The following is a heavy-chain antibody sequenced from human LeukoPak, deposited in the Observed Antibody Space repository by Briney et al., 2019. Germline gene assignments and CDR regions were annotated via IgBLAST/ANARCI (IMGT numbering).Heavy chain of an antibody. CDR3: ARDLNAYDSSFDY. V-gene: IGHV3-23*01. CDR2: VSGTSVTS. J-gene: IGHJ4*02. Sequence: GGSLRLSCEASGFTFRSDAMTWVRQAPGKRLEWVSVVSGTSVTSYSADSVKGRFTISRDNSKNILYLEMNSLRAEDTAVYYCARDLNAYDSSFDYWGQGTLVTVSS. D-gene: IGHD3-22*01. CDR1: GFTFRSDA.